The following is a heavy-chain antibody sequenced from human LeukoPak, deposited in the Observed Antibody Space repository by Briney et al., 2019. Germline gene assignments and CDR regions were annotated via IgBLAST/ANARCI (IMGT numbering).Heavy chain of an antibody. CDR1: RDSISNYY. J-gene: IGHJ4*02. CDR3: ARSRYYDRVLY. D-gene: IGHD3-22*01. CDR2: IYYTGNT. V-gene: IGHV4-59*01. Sequence: SETLSLTCNVSRDSISNYYWSWIRQSPGKGLEWIGYIYYTGNTNYNPSLKSRVTMSVDTSKNKFSLTLASVTAADTAVYYCARSRYYDRVLYWGQGTLVTVSS.